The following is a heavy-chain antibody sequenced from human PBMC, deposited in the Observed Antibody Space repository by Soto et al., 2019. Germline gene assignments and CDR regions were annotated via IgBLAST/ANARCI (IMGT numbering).Heavy chain of an antibody. Sequence: PSETLSLTCTVSGGSISSGDYYWSWIRQPPGKGLEWIGYIYYSGSTYYNPSLKSRVTISVDTSKNQFSLKLSSVTAADTAVYYCARAGVVPPQTPLNWFDPWGQGTQVTVSS. J-gene: IGHJ5*02. V-gene: IGHV4-30-4*01. D-gene: IGHD2-2*01. CDR2: IYYSGST. CDR3: ARAGVVPPQTPLNWFDP. CDR1: GGSISSGDYY.